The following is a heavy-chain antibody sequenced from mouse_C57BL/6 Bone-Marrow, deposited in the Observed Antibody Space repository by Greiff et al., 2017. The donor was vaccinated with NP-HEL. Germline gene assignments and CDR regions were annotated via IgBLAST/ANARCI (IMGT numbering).Heavy chain of an antibody. CDR1: GYSITSDY. V-gene: IGHV3-8*01. CDR3: ARAYGSRGGFDV. Sequence: EVQRVESGPGLAKPSQTLSLTCSVTGYSITSDYWNWIRKFPGNKLEYMGYLSYSGSTYYNPSLKSRISITRDTSENQYSLQLNSVTTEDTATYYCARAYGSRGGFDVWGTGTTVTVSS. J-gene: IGHJ1*03. D-gene: IGHD1-1*01. CDR2: LSYSGST.